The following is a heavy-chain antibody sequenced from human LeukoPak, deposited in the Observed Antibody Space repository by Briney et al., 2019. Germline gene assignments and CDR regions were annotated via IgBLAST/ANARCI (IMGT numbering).Heavy chain of an antibody. V-gene: IGHV3-23*01. D-gene: IGHD6-13*01. CDR3: ANSIAAARGYYSDY. CDR2: INGGGAYT. CDR1: GFTFSSYA. J-gene: IGHJ4*02. Sequence: PGGSLRLSCAASGFTFSSYAMSWVRQAPGKGLEWVSTINGGGAYTYYADSVKGRFTISRDNSKNTLYLQMTSLTAKDTAIYYCANSIAAARGYYSDYWGQGTLVTVSS.